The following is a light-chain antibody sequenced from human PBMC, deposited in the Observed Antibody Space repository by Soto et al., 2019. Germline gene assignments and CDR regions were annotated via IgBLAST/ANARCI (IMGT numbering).Light chain of an antibody. Sequence: QSALTQPPSVSGAPGQRVTISCTGSSSNIGAGYDVHWYQQLPGTAPKLLIYGNSNRPSGVPDRFSGSKSGTSASLAITGLQAEDEADYYCQSYASSLRGVDVFGTGTKVTVL. CDR2: GNS. CDR3: QSYASSLRGVDV. V-gene: IGLV1-40*01. J-gene: IGLJ1*01. CDR1: SSNIGAGYD.